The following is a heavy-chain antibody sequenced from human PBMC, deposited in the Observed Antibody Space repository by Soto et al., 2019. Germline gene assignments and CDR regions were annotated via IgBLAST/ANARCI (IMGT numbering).Heavy chain of an antibody. CDR2: ISHTGRST. D-gene: IGHD3-10*01. CDR3: AGGTTVRCAAGRETLTNDWFDA. J-gene: IGHJ5*02. Sequence: EVQLMESGGDLVQPGGSLRLSCAASGFAFSNHAMIWVRQAPGTGLEWVSAISHTGRSTFYADSVTGRFTVSRDNSRDTLNPQMTSLREVDPAVYFRAGGTTVRCAAGRETLTNDWFDAWGQGTRVTVSS. CDR1: GFAFSNHA. V-gene: IGHV3-23*01.